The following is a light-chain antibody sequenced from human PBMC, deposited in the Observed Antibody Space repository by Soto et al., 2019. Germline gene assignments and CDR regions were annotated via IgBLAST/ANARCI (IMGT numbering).Light chain of an antibody. CDR2: ASV. Sequence: DIQMTQSPSSLSVSVGDKVTITCRASRSISNYLNWYQQKPGKAPELLIYASVNLQSGVPSRFSGSGSGTDLTLTINSLQPDDFASYYCQQSYNTPYTCGQGTKLEI. CDR1: RSISNY. V-gene: IGKV1-39*01. CDR3: QQSYNTPYT. J-gene: IGKJ2*01.